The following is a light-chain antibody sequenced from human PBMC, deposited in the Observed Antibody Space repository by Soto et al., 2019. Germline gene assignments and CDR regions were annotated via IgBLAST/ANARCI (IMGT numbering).Light chain of an antibody. CDR1: QSISSY. CDR2: AAS. V-gene: IGKV1-39*01. CDR3: QQSYSTHIT. Sequence: DIQMTQSPSSLSASVGDRVTITCRASQSISSYLNWYQQKPGKAPKLLIYAASRLQSGVPSRFSGSGSGTDFTLTISSLQPEDFATYYCQQSYSTHITFGQGTRLEIK. J-gene: IGKJ5*01.